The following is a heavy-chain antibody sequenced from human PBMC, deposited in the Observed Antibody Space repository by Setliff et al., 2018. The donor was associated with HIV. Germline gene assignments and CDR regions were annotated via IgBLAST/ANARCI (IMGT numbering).Heavy chain of an antibody. CDR1: GESFSDYY. V-gene: IGHV4-34*01. J-gene: IGHJ5*02. Sequence: PSETLSLTCAVYGESFSDYYWSWIRQPPGKGLEWIGEIDHSGSTKYHASLKSRVTISVDTSKNQFSLKLASVTAADTAVYFCARRSDWFDPWGQGTLVTVSS. CDR3: ARRSDWFDP. CDR2: IDHSGST.